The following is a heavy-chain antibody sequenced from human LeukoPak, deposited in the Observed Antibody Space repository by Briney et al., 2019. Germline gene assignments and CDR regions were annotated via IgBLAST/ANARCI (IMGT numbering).Heavy chain of an antibody. V-gene: IGHV3-23*01. J-gene: IGHJ4*02. CDR1: GFTFSSYA. Sequence: GSLRLSCAASGFTFSSYAMSWVRQAPGKGLEWVPVISGSGGGTYYADSVKGRFTISRDNSKNTLYLQMNSLRAEDTAVYYCAKTHCSSTSCYPYYFDYWGQGTLVTVSS. CDR2: ISGSGGGT. D-gene: IGHD2-2*01. CDR3: AKTHCSSTSCYPYYFDY.